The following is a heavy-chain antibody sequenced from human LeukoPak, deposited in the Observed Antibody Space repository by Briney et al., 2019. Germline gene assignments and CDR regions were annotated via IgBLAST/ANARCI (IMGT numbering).Heavy chain of an antibody. J-gene: IGHJ4*02. D-gene: IGHD6-19*01. CDR1: GGPIGSNY. V-gene: IGHV4-59*08. Sequence: SETLSLTCTVSGGPIGSNYWTWIRQPPGKGLEYIGYIYYTGGTNYNPSLKSRVTISVDTSKNQFSLKLSSVTAADTAVYFCAKYGNSGWVIDNWGQGTLVTVSS. CDR2: IYYTGGT. CDR3: AKYGNSGWVIDN.